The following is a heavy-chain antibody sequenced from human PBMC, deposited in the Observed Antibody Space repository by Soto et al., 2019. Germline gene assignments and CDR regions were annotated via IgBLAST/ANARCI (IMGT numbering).Heavy chain of an antibody. D-gene: IGHD6-25*01. J-gene: IGHJ6*02. Sequence: QVQLVESGGGVVQPGRSLRLSCAASGFTFSSYGMHWVRQSPGKGLEWVAVISYDGSNTYYADSVKGRFTISRDNSKNTLYLQMNSLRAEDTAVYYCAKDDPPAIRRYYYSYGMDVWGQGTTVTVSS. CDR1: GFTFSSYG. CDR3: AKDDPPAIRRYYYSYGMDV. CDR2: ISYDGSNT. V-gene: IGHV3-30*18.